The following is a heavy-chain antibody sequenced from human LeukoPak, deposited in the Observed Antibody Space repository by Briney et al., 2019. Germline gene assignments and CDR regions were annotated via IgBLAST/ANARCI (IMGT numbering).Heavy chain of an antibody. J-gene: IGHJ4*02. CDR2: IYYSGST. Sequence: SETLSLTCTVSGGSISSGSYYWSWIRQPAGTGLEWIGYIYYSGSTNYNPSLKSRVTISVDTSKSQFSLKLSSVTAADTAVYYCATASASPRYFDYWGQGTLVTVSS. CDR3: ATASASPRYFDY. V-gene: IGHV4-61*10. CDR1: GGSISSGSYY.